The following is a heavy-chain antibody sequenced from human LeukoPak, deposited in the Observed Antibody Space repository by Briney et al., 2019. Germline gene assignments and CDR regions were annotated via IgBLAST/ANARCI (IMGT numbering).Heavy chain of an antibody. V-gene: IGHV3-23*01. CDR2: ISGSGGST. D-gene: IGHD1-14*01. CDR3: AATGRYYELDY. J-gene: IGHJ4*02. CDR1: GFTFSSYG. Sequence: GGTLRLSCAASGFTFSSYGMSWVRQAPGKGLEWVSAISGSGGSTYYADSVKGRFTISRDNSKNTLYLQMNSLRAEDTAVYYCAATGRYYELDYWGQGTLVTVSS.